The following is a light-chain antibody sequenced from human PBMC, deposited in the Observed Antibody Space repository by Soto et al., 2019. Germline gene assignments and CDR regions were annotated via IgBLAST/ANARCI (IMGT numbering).Light chain of an antibody. J-gene: IGKJ4*01. V-gene: IGKV3-15*01. CDR1: ESISTN. CDR3: QQYYDWPLVT. CDR2: GTS. Sequence: IIMTQSPATLSASPGERVTLSCGASESISTNLAWYQQKPGQAPRLLIYGTSTRDTHIPDRFSGTGSETEFTLSVSSLQSEDFAIYYCQQYYDWPLVTFGGGTRVEI.